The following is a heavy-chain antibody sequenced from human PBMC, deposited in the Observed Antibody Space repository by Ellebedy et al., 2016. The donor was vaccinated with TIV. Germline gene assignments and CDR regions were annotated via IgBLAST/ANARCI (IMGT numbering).Heavy chain of an antibody. CDR2: ISYDGSNK. V-gene: IGHV3-30-3*01. CDR1: GFTFSNYA. J-gene: IGHJ5*02. Sequence: GGSLRLSCAASGFTFSNYAMHWVRQAPGKGLEWVAVISYDGSNKYYANSVKGRFTISRDNSKNTLYLQMNSLRAEDTAVYYCARGWDTSGWYGWFDPWGQGTLVTVSS. D-gene: IGHD6-19*01. CDR3: ARGWDTSGWYGWFDP.